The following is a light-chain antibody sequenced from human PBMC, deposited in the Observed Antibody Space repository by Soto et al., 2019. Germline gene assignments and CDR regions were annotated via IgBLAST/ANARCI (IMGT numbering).Light chain of an antibody. J-gene: IGKJ1*01. CDR3: QQYFEWPPMT. CDR2: GAS. V-gene: IGKV3-15*01. Sequence: VMTQSPATLSVSPGERATLSCWASETGATNLAWYQQKPVQAPRLLISGASTRAAGISDRFRGSESGTEFTITIRSLRSEDSAIYYCQQYFEWPPMTFGQGTKVEI. CDR1: ETGATN.